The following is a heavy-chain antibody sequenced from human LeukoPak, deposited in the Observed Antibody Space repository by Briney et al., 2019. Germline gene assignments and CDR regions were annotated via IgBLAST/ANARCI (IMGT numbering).Heavy chain of an antibody. D-gene: IGHD3-22*01. Sequence: PSETLSLTCTVSGGSISSSSYYWGWIRQPPGKGLEWNGSIYYSGSTYYNPSLKSRVTISVDTSKNQFSLKLSSVTAADTAVYYCARRALDDSSGYKTSYFDYWGQGTLVTVSS. V-gene: IGHV4-39*01. J-gene: IGHJ4*02. CDR1: GGSISSSSYY. CDR3: ARRALDDSSGYKTSYFDY. CDR2: IYYSGST.